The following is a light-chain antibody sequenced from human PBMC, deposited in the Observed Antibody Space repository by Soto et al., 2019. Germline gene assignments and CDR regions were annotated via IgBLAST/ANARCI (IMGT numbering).Light chain of an antibody. CDR1: SSDVGAYDY. CDR2: EVS. Sequence: QSALTQPASVSGSPGQSITISCAGTSSDVGAYDYVSWYQQHPGRAPKLMIYEVSFRPSGVSDRFSGSKSGDTASLSISGLQAEDEADYYCSSYTSSSTLLVFGTGTKVTVL. J-gene: IGLJ1*01. V-gene: IGLV2-14*01. CDR3: SSYTSSSTLLV.